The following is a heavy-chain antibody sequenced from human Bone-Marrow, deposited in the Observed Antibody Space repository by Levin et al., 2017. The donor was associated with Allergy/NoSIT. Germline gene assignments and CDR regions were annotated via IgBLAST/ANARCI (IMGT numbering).Heavy chain of an antibody. CDR1: GFTFSSYG. J-gene: IGHJ4*02. CDR3: ARENYGGNFSPWG. D-gene: IGHD4-23*01. V-gene: IGHV3-33*01. CDR2: IWYDGSKK. Sequence: TGGSLRLSCAASGFTFSSYGMHWVRQAPGKGLEWVAVIWYDGSKKYYADSVKGRFTITRDNSKNTLYLQMNSLRAEDTAVYYCARENYGGNFSPWGWGQGTLVTVSS.